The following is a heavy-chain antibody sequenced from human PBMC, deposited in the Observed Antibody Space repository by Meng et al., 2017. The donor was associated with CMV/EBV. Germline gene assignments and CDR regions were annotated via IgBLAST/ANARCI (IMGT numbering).Heavy chain of an antibody. CDR1: GCPISSYY. J-gene: IGHJ6*02. D-gene: IGHD3-16*01. CDR2: IYYSGST. Sequence: SDILSSTCPVFGCPISSYYWSWIGQPPGKGLEWIGYIYYSGSTNYNPSLKSRVTISVDTSKNQYSLKLSSVTAADTAVYYCARVIKRLRYFSMDVWGQGTTVTVSS. CDR3: ARVIKRLRYFSMDV. V-gene: IGHV4-59*01.